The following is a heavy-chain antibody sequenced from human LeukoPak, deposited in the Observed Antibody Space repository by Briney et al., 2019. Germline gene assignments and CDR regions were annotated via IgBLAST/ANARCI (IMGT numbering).Heavy chain of an antibody. V-gene: IGHV4-39*01. CDR1: GGSIRSSYYY. CDR3: ARRLTQYDCFDP. J-gene: IGHJ5*02. D-gene: IGHD2-2*01. Sequence: SETLSLTCTVSGGSIRSSYYYWGWIRQPPGKGLEWIGGIYVSGSTYYNPSLKSRVTISVDTSKNQFSLKLNSVTAADTAVYYCARRLTQYDCFDPWGQGILVTVSS. CDR2: IYVSGST.